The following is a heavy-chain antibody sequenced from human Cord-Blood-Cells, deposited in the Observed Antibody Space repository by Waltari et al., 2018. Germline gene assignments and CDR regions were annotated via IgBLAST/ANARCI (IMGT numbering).Heavy chain of an antibody. V-gene: IGHV3-30*02. D-gene: IGHD1-26*01. CDR3: ATSTLGVCDY. CDR1: GFTFSSYG. J-gene: IGHJ4*02. Sequence: QVQLVESGGGVVQPGGSLRLSCAASGFTFSSYGMHWVRKAPGKGLGWVAFIRYDGSNKYYADSVNGRFTISRDNSKNTLYLQMNSLRAEDTAVYYCATSTLGVCDYWGQGTLVTVSS. CDR2: IRYDGSNK.